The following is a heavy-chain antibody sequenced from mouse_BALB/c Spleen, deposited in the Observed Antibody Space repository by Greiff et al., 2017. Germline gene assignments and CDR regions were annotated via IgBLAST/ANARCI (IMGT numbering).Heavy chain of an antibody. Sequence: EVMLVESGGGLVKPGGSLKLSCAASGFTFSSYAMSWVRQTPEKRLEWVASISSGGSTYYPDSVKGRFTISRDNARNILYLQMSSLRSEDTAMYYCARVYYGYDYYFDYWGQGTTLTVSS. V-gene: IGHV5-6-5*01. J-gene: IGHJ2*01. CDR1: GFTFSSYA. D-gene: IGHD1-2*01. CDR2: ISSGGST. CDR3: ARVYYGYDYYFDY.